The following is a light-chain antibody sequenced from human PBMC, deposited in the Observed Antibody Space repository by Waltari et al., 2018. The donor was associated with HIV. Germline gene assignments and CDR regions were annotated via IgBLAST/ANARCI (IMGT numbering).Light chain of an antibody. V-gene: IGLV2-14*01. CDR2: EVS. Sequence: QSALTQPASVSGSPGQSITISCTGTSSDFGGSHFVSWYQQPPARAPKLIIFEVSDRPSGISNRFSGSKYGDTASLTISGLQTDDEADYYCASYTASTVIFGGGTKLTVL. J-gene: IGLJ2*01. CDR1: SSDFGGSHF. CDR3: ASYTASTVI.